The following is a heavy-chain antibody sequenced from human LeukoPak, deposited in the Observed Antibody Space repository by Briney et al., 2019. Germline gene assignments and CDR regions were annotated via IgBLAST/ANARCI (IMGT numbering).Heavy chain of an antibody. CDR2: IIPIFGTA. V-gene: IGHV1-69*05. CDR1: GGTFSSYA. J-gene: IGHJ5*02. CDR3: ARYFDTNWFDP. Sequence: SVKVSCKASGGTFSSYAISWVRQAPGQGLEWMGGIIPIFGTANYAQKFQGRVTMTRDTSISTAYMELSRLRSDDTAVYYCARYFDTNWFDPWGQGTLVTVSS. D-gene: IGHD3-9*01.